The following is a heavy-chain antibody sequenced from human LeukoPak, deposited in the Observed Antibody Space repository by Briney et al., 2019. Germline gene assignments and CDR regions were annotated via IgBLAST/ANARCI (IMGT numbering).Heavy chain of an antibody. CDR1: GGSISTSSYC. CDR2: MYYSRNS. V-gene: IGHV4-39*01. CDR3: ARSPSWGWCRRY. Sequence: PSETLSLTCTVSGGSISTSSYCWGWIRQPPGKGLEWISDMYYSRNSSYNPSVKSRVTISKDTSKIQLPMDMSSVTATDTAVYYCARSPSWGWCRRYWGQGTLVTVSS. J-gene: IGHJ4*02. D-gene: IGHD6-19*01.